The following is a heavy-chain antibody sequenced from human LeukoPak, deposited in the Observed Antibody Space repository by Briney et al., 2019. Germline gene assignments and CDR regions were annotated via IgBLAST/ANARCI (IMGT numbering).Heavy chain of an antibody. Sequence: SETLSLTCTVSGGSISGYYWSWIRQPAGQGLEWIGYIYFSGSTNYNPSLKSRVTISVDTSKNQFSLNMSSVTAADTAAYYCARHPSTGSRIFDYWGQGTLVTVSS. CDR3: ARHPSTGSRIFDY. J-gene: IGHJ4*02. D-gene: IGHD3-10*01. CDR1: GGSISGYY. V-gene: IGHV4-59*08. CDR2: IYFSGST.